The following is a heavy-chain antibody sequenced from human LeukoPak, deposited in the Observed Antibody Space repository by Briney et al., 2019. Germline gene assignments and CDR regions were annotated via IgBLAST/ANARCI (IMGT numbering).Heavy chain of an antibody. J-gene: IGHJ4*02. CDR2: ISGSGGST. CDR1: GFTFSSYA. Sequence: GGSLRLSCAASGFTFSSYAMSRVRQAPGKGLEWVSAISGSGGSTYYADSVKGRFTISRDNTKNTLYLQMNSLRAEDTAVYYCAKAHYYDSSGPFDYWGQGTLVTVSS. D-gene: IGHD3-22*01. V-gene: IGHV3-23*01. CDR3: AKAHYYDSSGPFDY.